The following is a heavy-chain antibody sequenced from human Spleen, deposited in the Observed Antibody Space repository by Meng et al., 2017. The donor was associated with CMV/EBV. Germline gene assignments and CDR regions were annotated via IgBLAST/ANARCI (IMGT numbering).Heavy chain of an antibody. CDR1: GFTFDDYG. CDR2: INWNGGST. CDR3: AKASDTAMARPIDY. J-gene: IGHJ4*02. D-gene: IGHD5-18*01. Sequence: GESLKISCAASGFTFDDYGMTWVRQAPGKGLEWVSGINWNGGSTGYADAVKGRFTISRDNAKNSLYLQMKSLRAEDTALYYCAKASDTAMARPIDYWGQGTLVTVSS. V-gene: IGHV3-20*04.